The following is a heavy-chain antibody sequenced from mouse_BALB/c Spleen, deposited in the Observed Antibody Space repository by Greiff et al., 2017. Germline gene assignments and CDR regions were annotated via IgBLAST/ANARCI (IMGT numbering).Heavy chain of an antibody. Sequence: EVQGVESGGGLVQPGGSRKLSCAASGFTFSSFGMHWVRQAPEKGLEWVAYISSGSSTIYYADTVKGRFTISRDNPKNTLFLQMTSLRSEDTAMYYCARSDYYGSPDYWGQGTTLTVSS. V-gene: IGHV5-17*02. CDR1: GFTFSSFG. D-gene: IGHD1-1*01. CDR3: ARSDYYGSPDY. CDR2: ISSGSSTI. J-gene: IGHJ2*01.